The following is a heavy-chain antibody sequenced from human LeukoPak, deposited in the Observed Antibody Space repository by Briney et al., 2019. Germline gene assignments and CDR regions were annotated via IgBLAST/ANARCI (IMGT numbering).Heavy chain of an antibody. Sequence: ASVKVSCKASGYTFTSYDINWVRQATGQGLEWMGWMSPNSGNTGYAQKFQGRVTMTRSTSMSTAYMELSSLRSEDTAVYYCARDRPPGGIAAAGDFDYWGQGTLVTVSS. D-gene: IGHD6-13*01. J-gene: IGHJ4*02. CDR2: MSPNSGNT. V-gene: IGHV1-8*01. CDR1: GYTFTSYD. CDR3: ARDRPPGGIAAAGDFDY.